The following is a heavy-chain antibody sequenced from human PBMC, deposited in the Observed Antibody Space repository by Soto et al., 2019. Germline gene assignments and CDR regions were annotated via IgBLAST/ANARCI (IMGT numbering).Heavy chain of an antibody. CDR2: INSSGSST. Sequence: VGSLRLSCAASGFTFDYYWMHWVRQARGKGLEWVSRINSSGSSTYYADSVKGRFTISRDNSKNTLYLQMNSLRAEDKAMYYCARQSAAMAYGMDVRGQGTTVNVSS. CDR1: GFTFDYYW. V-gene: IGHV3-74*01. CDR3: ARQSAAMAYGMDV. J-gene: IGHJ6*02. D-gene: IGHD2-2*01.